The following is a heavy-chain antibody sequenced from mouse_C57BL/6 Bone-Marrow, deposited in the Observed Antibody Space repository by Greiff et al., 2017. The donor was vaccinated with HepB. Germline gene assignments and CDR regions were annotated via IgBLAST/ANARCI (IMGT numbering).Heavy chain of an antibody. Sequence: VQRVESGPELVKPGASVKISCKASGYAFSSSWMNWVKQRPGKGLEWIGRIYPGDGDTNYNGKFKGKATLTADKSSSTAYMQLSSLTSEDSAVYFCARSLYNPTGYYYAMDYWGQGTSVTVSS. CDR3: ARSLYNPTGYYYAMDY. D-gene: IGHD1-1*01. CDR1: GYAFSSSW. CDR2: IYPGDGDT. V-gene: IGHV1-82*01. J-gene: IGHJ4*01.